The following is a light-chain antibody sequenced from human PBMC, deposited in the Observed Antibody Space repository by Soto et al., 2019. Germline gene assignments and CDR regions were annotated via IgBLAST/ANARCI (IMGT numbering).Light chain of an antibody. CDR2: EGS. CDR1: SSDVGMYNL. CDR3: CSYAGGGTWV. V-gene: IGLV2-23*01. J-gene: IGLJ3*02. Sequence: QSVLTQPASVSGSPGQSITISCTGTSSDVGMYNLVSWYQQHPGEAPKLMIYEGSRRPSGVSNRFSGSKSGNTASLTVSGLQAEDEADYYCCSYAGGGTWVFGGGTKLTVL.